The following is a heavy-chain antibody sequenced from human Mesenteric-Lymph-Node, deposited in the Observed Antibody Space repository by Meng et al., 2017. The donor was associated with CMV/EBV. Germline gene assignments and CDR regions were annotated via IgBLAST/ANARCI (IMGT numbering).Heavy chain of an antibody. V-gene: IGHV4-61*02. CDR1: GGSISSSSYY. Sequence: SETLSLTCTVSGGSISSSSYYWSWIRQPAGKGLEWIGRIYTSGSTKYNPSLKSRVTMSVDTSKNQFSLKLSSVTAADTAVYCCAREDKSSRGMDVWGQGTTVTVSS. J-gene: IGHJ6*02. CDR2: IYTSGST. CDR3: AREDKSSRGMDV. D-gene: IGHD6-13*01.